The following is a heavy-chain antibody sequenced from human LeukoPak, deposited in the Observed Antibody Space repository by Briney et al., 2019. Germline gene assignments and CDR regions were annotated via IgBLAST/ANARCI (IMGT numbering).Heavy chain of an antibody. J-gene: IGHJ5*02. CDR3: TRDSGTYNWFDP. D-gene: IGHD1-26*01. CDR1: LFTFRDSD. CDR2: ITTKRNNYAT. V-gene: IGHV3-73*01. Sequence: GGSLRLSCGAYLFTFRDSDIHWVRQASGKGLEWVGRITTKRNNYATAYTASVKGRFTISRDDSINTAYLHMISLKTGVLALYYCTRDSGTYNWFDPWGQGTLVTVSS.